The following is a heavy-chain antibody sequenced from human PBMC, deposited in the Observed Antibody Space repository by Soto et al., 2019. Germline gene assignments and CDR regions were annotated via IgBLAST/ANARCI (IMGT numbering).Heavy chain of an antibody. Sequence: QVQLQQWGAGLLKPSETLSLTCAVYGGSFSGYYWSWIRQPPRKGLEWLGEINHSGSTNYNPSLKSRVTISVDTSKNQFALKPSSVTGADAAVYYCARGRRSYFGSGSPVDYWGQGTLVTVSS. CDR2: INHSGST. CDR1: GGSFSGYY. J-gene: IGHJ4*02. D-gene: IGHD3-10*01. CDR3: ARGRRSYFGSGSPVDY. V-gene: IGHV4-34*01.